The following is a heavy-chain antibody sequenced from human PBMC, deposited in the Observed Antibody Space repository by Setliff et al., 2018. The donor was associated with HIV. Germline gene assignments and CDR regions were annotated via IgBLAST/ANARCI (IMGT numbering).Heavy chain of an antibody. D-gene: IGHD2-2*01. J-gene: IGHJ4*02. Sequence: PSETLSLTCSVSGGSISSNKYYWSWIRQPPGKGLEWTGSIYHGGKTYYNPSLKSRLTISVDTSKNQFSLRLNSVTAADTAVYYCARVRLRVPPSIFDYWGQGALVTVS. CDR3: ARVRLRVPPSIFDY. CDR1: GGSISSNKYY. V-gene: IGHV4-39*07. CDR2: IYHGGKT.